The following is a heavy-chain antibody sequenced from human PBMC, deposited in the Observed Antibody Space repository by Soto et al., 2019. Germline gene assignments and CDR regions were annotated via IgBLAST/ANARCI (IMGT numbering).Heavy chain of an antibody. CDR2: IKSKTDGGTT. J-gene: IGHJ6*02. CDR3: TTRDFWSGYDPYYYGMDV. V-gene: IGHV3-15*07. Sequence: GGSLRLSCAASGFTFSNAWMNWVRQAPGKGLEWVGRIKSKTDGGTTDYAAPVKGRFTISRDDSKNTLYLQMNSLKTEDTAVYYCTTRDFWSGYDPYYYGMDVWGQGTTVTVSS. CDR1: GFTFSNAW. D-gene: IGHD3-3*01.